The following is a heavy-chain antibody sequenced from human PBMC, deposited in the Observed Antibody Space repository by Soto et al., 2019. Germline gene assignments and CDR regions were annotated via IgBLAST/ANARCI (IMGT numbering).Heavy chain of an antibody. CDR2: IYPGDSDT. Sequence: GESLKISCKGSGYSFTSHWIGWVRQMPGKGLEWMGIIYPGDSDTRYSPSFQGQVTVSADKSISTAYLQWSSLKASDTAMYYCNVYLSIAAQFDPWGQGTLVTVSS. J-gene: IGHJ5*02. CDR3: NVYLSIAAQFDP. CDR1: GYSFTSHW. D-gene: IGHD6-6*01. V-gene: IGHV5-51*01.